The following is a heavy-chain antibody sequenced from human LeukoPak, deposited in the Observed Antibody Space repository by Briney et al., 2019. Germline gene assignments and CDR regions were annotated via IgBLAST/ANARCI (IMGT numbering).Heavy chain of an antibody. V-gene: IGHV3-66*01. Sequence: GGSLRLSCAAYGFTVSSNYMSWVRQAPGKGLEWVSVIYSAGSTYYADSVKGRFTISRDNSKNTLYLQMNSLRAEDTAVYYCARSRFLIGDYHVSYYYYGMDVWGQGTTVTVSS. CDR3: ARSRFLIGDYHVSYYYYGMDV. D-gene: IGHD4-17*01. J-gene: IGHJ6*02. CDR2: IYSAGST. CDR1: GFTVSSNY.